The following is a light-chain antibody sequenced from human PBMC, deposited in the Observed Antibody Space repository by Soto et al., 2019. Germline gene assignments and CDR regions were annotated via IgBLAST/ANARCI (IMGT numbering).Light chain of an antibody. V-gene: IGLV2-14*01. Sequence: QSALTQPPSASGSPGQSVTISCAGTSSDVGGYNLVSWYQQHPGKAPKLMIYEVSNRPSGVSNRFSGSKSGNTASLTISGLQAEDEADYYCSSFRSTTTLFGGGTKLTVL. CDR2: EVS. J-gene: IGLJ2*01. CDR3: SSFRSTTTL. CDR1: SSDVGGYNL.